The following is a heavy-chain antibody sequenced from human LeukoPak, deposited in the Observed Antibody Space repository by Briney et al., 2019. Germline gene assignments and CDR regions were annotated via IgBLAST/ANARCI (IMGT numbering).Heavy chain of an antibody. Sequence: ASLNVSCKSSGYTFTNYFIHWVQEAPGKGLEWMGRVDPADGETMYAERFQGRVTIIADTSTDTAYMELSSLTLDDTAVYYCAIPDYTSSLAALDHWGQGTLVTVSS. CDR2: VDPADGET. CDR3: AIPDYTSSLAALDH. V-gene: IGHV1-69-2*01. D-gene: IGHD2-2*02. CDR1: GYTFTNYF. J-gene: IGHJ4*02.